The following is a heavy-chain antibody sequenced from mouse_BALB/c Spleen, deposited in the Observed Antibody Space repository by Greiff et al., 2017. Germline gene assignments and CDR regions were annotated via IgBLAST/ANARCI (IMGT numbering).Heavy chain of an antibody. Sequence: VQLQQSGAELVRPGVSVKISCKGSGYTFTDYAMHWVKQSHAKSLEWIGVISTYYGDASYNQKFKGKATMTVDKSSSTAYMELARLTSEDSAIYYCARAYYGSGYWYFDVWGAGTTVTVSS. CDR3: ARAYYGSGYWYFDV. V-gene: IGHV1S137*01. J-gene: IGHJ1*01. D-gene: IGHD1-1*01. CDR2: ISTYYGDA. CDR1: GYTFTDYA.